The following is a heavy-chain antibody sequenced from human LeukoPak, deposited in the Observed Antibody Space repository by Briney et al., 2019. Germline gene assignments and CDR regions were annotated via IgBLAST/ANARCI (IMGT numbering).Heavy chain of an antibody. CDR3: AREMYSSSPFYYYYYMDV. Sequence: SETLSLTCTVSGGSISSYYWSWIRQPPGKGLEWIGYIYYSGSTNYNPSLKSRVTISVDTSKNQFSLKLSSVTAADTAVYYCAREMYSSSPFYYYYYMDVWGKGTTVTVSS. D-gene: IGHD6-6*01. V-gene: IGHV4-59*01. CDR2: IYYSGST. J-gene: IGHJ6*03. CDR1: GGSISSYY.